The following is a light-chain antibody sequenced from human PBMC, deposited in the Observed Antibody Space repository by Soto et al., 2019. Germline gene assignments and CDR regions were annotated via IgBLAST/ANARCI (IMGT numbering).Light chain of an antibody. J-gene: IGLJ2*01. Sequence: QSVLTQPASVSGSPGQSITISCSGTSTDVGHPYNYVSWYQQYPGKAPKLLIFGVSNRPSGISGRFSGSKSGNTASLTISGLQPEDEADYYCMSYIASTTTHWILGGGTK. CDR1: STDVGHPYNY. CDR2: GVS. V-gene: IGLV2-14*03. CDR3: MSYIASTTTHWI.